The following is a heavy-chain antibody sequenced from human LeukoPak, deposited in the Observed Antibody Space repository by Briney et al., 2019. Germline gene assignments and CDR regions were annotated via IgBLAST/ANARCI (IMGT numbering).Heavy chain of an antibody. J-gene: IGHJ4*02. D-gene: IGHD3-16*01. V-gene: IGHV4-4*09. CDR2: IYTSGST. CDR3: ARQWGSYYFDY. CDR1: GGSISSYY. Sequence: PSETLSLTCTVSGGSISSYYWSWIRQPPGKGLEWIGYIYTSGSTNYNPSLKSRVTISVDTSKNQFSLKLSSVTAADTAVYYCARQWGSYYFDYWGQGTLATVSS.